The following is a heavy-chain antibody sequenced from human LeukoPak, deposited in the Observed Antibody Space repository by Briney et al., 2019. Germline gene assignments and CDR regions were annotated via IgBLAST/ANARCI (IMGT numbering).Heavy chain of an antibody. V-gene: IGHV3-30*03. Sequence: GGSLRLSCAASGFTFSSYGMHWVRQAPGKGLEWVAVISYDGSNKYYADSVKGRFTIPRDNSKNTLYLQMNTLRAEDTAVYYCAREKYCTITDCLHGRFYFNCWGQGTLVTVSS. J-gene: IGHJ4*02. D-gene: IGHD2-8*01. CDR3: AREKYCTITDCLHGRFYFNC. CDR1: GFTFSSYG. CDR2: ISYDGSNK.